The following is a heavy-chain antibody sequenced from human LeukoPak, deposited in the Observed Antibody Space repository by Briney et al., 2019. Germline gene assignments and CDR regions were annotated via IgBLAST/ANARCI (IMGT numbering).Heavy chain of an antibody. D-gene: IGHD6-6*01. CDR1: GFTFDDYA. V-gene: IGHV3-9*01. CDR3: ARVPRIAALADPGDY. Sequence: PGGSLRLSCAASGFTFDDYAMHWVRQAPGKGLEWVSGISWNSGSIGYADSVKGRFTISRDNSKNTLYLQMNSLRAEDTAVYYCARVPRIAALADPGDYWGQGTLVTVSS. J-gene: IGHJ4*02. CDR2: ISWNSGSI.